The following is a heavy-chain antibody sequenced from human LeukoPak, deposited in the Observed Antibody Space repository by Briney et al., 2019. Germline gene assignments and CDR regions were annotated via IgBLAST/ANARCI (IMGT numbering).Heavy chain of an antibody. CDR2: IRYDGSIK. Sequence: PGGSLRLSCAASGFTFSSYGMHWVRQAPGKGLDWVAFIRYDGSIKDYADSVKGRFTISRDNSKNTLYLQMNSLKAEGTAVYYCAKVSPINPSGYLDYWGQGTLVTVSS. CDR1: GFTFSSYG. D-gene: IGHD3-3*01. J-gene: IGHJ4*02. CDR3: AKVSPINPSGYLDY. V-gene: IGHV3-30*02.